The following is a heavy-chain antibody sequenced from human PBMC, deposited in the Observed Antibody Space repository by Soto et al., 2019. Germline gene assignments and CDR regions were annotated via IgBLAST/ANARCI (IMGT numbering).Heavy chain of an antibody. D-gene: IGHD3-3*01. CDR3: ARGGHDFWSGPFDV. Sequence: SETLSLTCSVSVGSISTYYCNWIRQPAGKGLEWIGRIDASGNTNYSPSLKSRATLSADTSKNQFTLKLNSVTAADTAVYYCARGGHDFWSGPFDVWGQGTTVTVSS. CDR2: IDASGNT. J-gene: IGHJ6*02. V-gene: IGHV4-4*07. CDR1: VGSISTYY.